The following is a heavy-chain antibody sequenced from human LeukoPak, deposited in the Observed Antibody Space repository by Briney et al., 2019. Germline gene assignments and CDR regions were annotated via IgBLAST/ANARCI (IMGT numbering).Heavy chain of an antibody. CDR3: AKDRTGLRLNPAFDM. Sequence: GGSLRLSYAPSGFLLSNYVMSWVRQAPRKGLEWVSAIRGSGGSPYYADSVKGRFTVSRDNSSNSLYLQMNSLRAEDTAVYYCAKDRTGLRLNPAFDMGGQGTMVTVSS. CDR2: IRGSGGSP. V-gene: IGHV3-23*01. D-gene: IGHD3-3*01. CDR1: GFLLSNYV. J-gene: IGHJ3*02.